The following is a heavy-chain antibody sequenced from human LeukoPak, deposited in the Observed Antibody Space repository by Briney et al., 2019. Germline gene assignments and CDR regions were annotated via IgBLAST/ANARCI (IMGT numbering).Heavy chain of an antibody. CDR2: INHSGST. CDR3: ARGTSNYGVEGHYFGY. V-gene: IGHV4-34*01. CDR1: GGSFGGYY. J-gene: IGHJ4*02. D-gene: IGHD4-17*01. Sequence: SETLSLTCAVYGGSFGGYYWTWIRQPPGKGLEWIGEINHSGSTTYNPSLKSRVTLSVDTSKNQFSLKLNSVTAADTAVYYCARGTSNYGVEGHYFGYWGQETLVTVSS.